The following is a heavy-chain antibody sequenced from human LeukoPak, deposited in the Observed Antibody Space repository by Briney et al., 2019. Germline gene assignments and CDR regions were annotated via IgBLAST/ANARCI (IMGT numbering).Heavy chain of an antibody. CDR3: AREVAGIQLFDY. CDR2: IYYSGST. V-gene: IGHV4-59*01. CDR1: GGSISVYY. J-gene: IGHJ4*02. Sequence: PSETLSLTCAVSGGSISVYYWSWIRQPPGKGLEWIGTIYYSGSTKNNPALKSRVNISVDTSKNQFSLKLSSVTAADTAVYYCAREVAGIQLFDYWGQETRVTVST. D-gene: IGHD5-18*01.